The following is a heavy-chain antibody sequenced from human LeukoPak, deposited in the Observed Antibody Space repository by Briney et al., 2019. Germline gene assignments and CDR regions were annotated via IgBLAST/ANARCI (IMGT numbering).Heavy chain of an antibody. CDR1: GGSISSSSYY. D-gene: IGHD6-19*01. CDR2: TYYSGST. Sequence: SETLSLTCTVSGGSISSSSYYWGWIRQPPGKGLEWIGSTYYSGSTYYNPSLKSRVTISVDTSKNQFSLKLSSVTAADTAVYYCARQSGSSGGYYYYYYYMDVWGKGTTVTVSS. CDR3: ARQSGSSGGYYYYYYYMDV. J-gene: IGHJ6*03. V-gene: IGHV4-39*01.